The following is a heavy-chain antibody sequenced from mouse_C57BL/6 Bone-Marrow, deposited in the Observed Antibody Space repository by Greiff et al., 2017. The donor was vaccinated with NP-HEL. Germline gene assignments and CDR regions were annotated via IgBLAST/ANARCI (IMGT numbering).Heavy chain of an antibody. J-gene: IGHJ1*03. CDR2: ISDGGSYT. V-gene: IGHV5-4*01. D-gene: IGHD2-2*01. CDR3: ARDDGYDGYFDV. CDR1: GFTFSSYA. Sequence: EVKVVESGGGLVKPGGSLKLSCAASGFTFSSYAMSWVRQTPEKRLELVATISDGGSYTYYPDNVKGRFTISRDNAKNNLYLQMSHLKSEDTAMYYCARDDGYDGYFDVWGTGTTVTVSS.